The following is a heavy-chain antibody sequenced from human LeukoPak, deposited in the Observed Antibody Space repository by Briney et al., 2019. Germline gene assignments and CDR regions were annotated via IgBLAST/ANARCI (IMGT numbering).Heavy chain of an antibody. CDR3: AKFVNLRLDY. D-gene: IGHD1-14*01. CDR1: GDSISSGTYY. CDR2: IYYSGST. V-gene: IGHV4-61*10. Sequence: SETLSLTCTVSGDSISSGTYYWSWIRQPAGKGLEWIGYIYYSGSTSYNPSLKSRVTISVDTSKNQFSLKLSSVTPADTAVYYCAKFVNLRLDYWGQGILVTVSS. J-gene: IGHJ4*02.